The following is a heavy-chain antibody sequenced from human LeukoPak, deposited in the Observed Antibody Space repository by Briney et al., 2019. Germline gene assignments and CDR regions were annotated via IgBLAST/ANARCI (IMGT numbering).Heavy chain of an antibody. J-gene: IGHJ4*02. Sequence: ASVKVSCKATGYTFTGYYMHWVRQAPGQGLEWMGRINPNSGGTNYAQKFQGRVTMTRDTSISTAYMELSSLRSEDTAVYYCARDRRWLQLLDYWGQGTLVTVSS. D-gene: IGHD5-24*01. CDR3: ARDRRWLQLLDY. CDR1: GYTFTGYY. CDR2: INPNSGGT. V-gene: IGHV1-2*06.